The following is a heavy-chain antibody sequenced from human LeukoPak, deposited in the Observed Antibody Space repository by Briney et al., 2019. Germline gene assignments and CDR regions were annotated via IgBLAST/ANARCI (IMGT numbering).Heavy chain of an antibody. J-gene: IGHJ4*02. CDR2: INHSGST. CDR1: GGSISSSSYY. D-gene: IGHD6-19*01. V-gene: IGHV4-39*01. Sequence: SETLSLTCTVSGGSISSSSYYWGWIRQPPGKGLEWIGEINHSGSTNYNPSLKSRVTISVDTSKNQFSLKLSSVTAADTAVYYCARQAAGYSSGWYSDYFDCWGQGTLVTVAS. CDR3: ARQAAGYSSGWYSDYFDC.